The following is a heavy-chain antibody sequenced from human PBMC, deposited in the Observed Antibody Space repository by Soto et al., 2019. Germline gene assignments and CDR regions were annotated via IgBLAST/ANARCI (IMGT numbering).Heavy chain of an antibody. V-gene: IGHV1-69*12. CDR1: GGTFSSYA. CDR3: ARGMFGKMAITDYYFDY. Sequence: QVQLVKSGAEVKKPGSSVKVSCKASGGTFSSYAISWVRQAPGQGLAWMGGIIPIFGTANYAQKFQGRVTITANESTSTAYMELSSMRSEDTAVYYCARGMFGKMAITDYYFDYWGQGTLVTVSS. D-gene: IGHD1-20*01. J-gene: IGHJ4*02. CDR2: IIPIFGTA.